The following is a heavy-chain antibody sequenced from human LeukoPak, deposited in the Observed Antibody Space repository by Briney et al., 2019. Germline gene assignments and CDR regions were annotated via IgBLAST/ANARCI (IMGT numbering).Heavy chain of an antibody. CDR3: AAVAYSNYATFDY. CDR1: GFTFSSYA. CDR2: ISGSGGST. Sequence: RAGGSLRLSCAASGFTFSSYAMSWVRQAPGKGLEWVSAISGSGGSTYYADSVKGRYTISRDNSKNTLYLQMNSLRAEDTAVYYCAAVAYSNYATFDYWGQGTLVTVSS. D-gene: IGHD4-11*01. V-gene: IGHV3-23*01. J-gene: IGHJ4*02.